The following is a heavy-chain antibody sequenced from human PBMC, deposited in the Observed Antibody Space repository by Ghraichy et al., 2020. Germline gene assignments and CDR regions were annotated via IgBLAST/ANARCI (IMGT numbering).Heavy chain of an antibody. J-gene: IGHJ2*01. V-gene: IGHV3-48*01. CDR3: ARDGFWRGGRPRGYFDL. CDR1: GFTFSSYS. Sequence: GGSLRLSCAASGFTFSSYSMNWVRQAPGKGLEWVSYISSSSSTIYYADSVKGRFTISRDNAKNSLYLQMNSLRAEDTAVYYCARDGFWRGGRPRGYFDLWGRGTLVTVSS. D-gene: IGHD3-3*01. CDR2: ISSSSSTI.